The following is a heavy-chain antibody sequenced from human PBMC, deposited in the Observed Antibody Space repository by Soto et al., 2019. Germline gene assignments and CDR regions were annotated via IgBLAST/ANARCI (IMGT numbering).Heavy chain of an antibody. V-gene: IGHV5-51*01. CDR2: IYPGDSDT. J-gene: IGHJ4*02. CDR1: GYSFTSYW. CDR3: ARYNCITTTCYDYFDY. D-gene: IGHD2-2*01. Sequence: PGESLKICCKGSGYSFTSYWIGWVRQMPGKGLEWMGIIYPGDSDTRYSPSFQGQVTISADKSISTAYLQWSSLKASDTAMYYCARYNCITTTCYDYFDYWGQRTLVTVSS.